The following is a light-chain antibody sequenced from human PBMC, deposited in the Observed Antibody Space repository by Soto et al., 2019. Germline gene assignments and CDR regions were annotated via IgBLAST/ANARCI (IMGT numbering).Light chain of an antibody. CDR1: SSNIGAGYD. V-gene: IGLV1-40*01. J-gene: IGLJ2*01. CDR2: ANS. Sequence: QSVLTQPPSVYGAPGQRVSISCTGSSSNIGAGYDVHWYKQLPGTAPKLLIYANSNRPSGVPDRFSGSKSGTSASLAITGLQADDEADYYCQSFDTTLNRVFGGGTKLTVL. CDR3: QSFDTTLNRV.